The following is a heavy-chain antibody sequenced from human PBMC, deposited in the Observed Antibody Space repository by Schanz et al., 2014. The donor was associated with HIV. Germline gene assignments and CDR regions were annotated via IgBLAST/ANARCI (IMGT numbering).Heavy chain of an antibody. CDR1: GFSFSSFG. D-gene: IGHD3-3*01. V-gene: IGHV3-7*01. Sequence: VQLVESGGGVVQPGRSLRLSCAASGFSFSSFGFHWVRQAPGKGLEWVANIKQDGSEKYYVDSVKGRFTISRDNAKNSLYLQMNSLRAEDTAVYYCARDPRPHYDFWSGYYGPGYFQHWGQGTLVTVSS. CDR3: ARDPRPHYDFWSGYYGPGYFQH. J-gene: IGHJ1*01. CDR2: IKQDGSEK.